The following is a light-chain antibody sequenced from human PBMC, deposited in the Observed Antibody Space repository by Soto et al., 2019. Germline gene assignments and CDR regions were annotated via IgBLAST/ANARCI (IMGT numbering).Light chain of an antibody. CDR2: GAS. J-gene: IGKJ3*01. Sequence: EVVLTQSPATLSLSPGERATLSCRASQSVSTYLAWYQQKPGQPPRLLIYGASNRATGTPARFSGRGSGTAFTLTISSLEPEDFAVYYCHQRSNWPPFTFGPGTKVEIK. CDR3: HQRSNWPPFT. CDR1: QSVSTY. V-gene: IGKV3-11*01.